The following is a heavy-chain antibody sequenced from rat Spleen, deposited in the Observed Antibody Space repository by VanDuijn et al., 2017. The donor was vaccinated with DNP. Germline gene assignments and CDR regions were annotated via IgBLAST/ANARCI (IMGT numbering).Heavy chain of an antibody. CDR2: VNSSGSI. CDR3: AVQLGVFDY. D-gene: IGHD5-1*01. CDR1: GYSITSNFR. V-gene: IGHV3-3*01. J-gene: IGHJ2*01. Sequence: DVQLQESGPGLVKPSQSLSLTCSVTGYSITSNFRWSWIRKFPGNTLEWMGYVNSSGSIDYNPSLKSRISITRDTSKNQFFLQVNSVTTEDTATYYCAVQLGVFDYWGQGVMVTVSS.